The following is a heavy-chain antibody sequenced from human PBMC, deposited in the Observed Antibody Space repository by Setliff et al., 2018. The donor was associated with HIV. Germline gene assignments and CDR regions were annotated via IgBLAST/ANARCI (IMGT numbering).Heavy chain of an antibody. Sequence: SGPTLVNPTETLTLTCTVSGFSLSNARMGVSWIRQPPGKALEWLAHIFSSDEKSYSTSLKSRLNISKDTSKSQVVLTMTNMDPVDTATYYCARILLDLGNYGGFDYWGQGTLVTVSS. J-gene: IGHJ4*02. CDR2: IFSSDEK. CDR3: ARILLDLGNYGGFDY. CDR1: GFSLSNARMG. V-gene: IGHV2-26*02. D-gene: IGHD4-4*01.